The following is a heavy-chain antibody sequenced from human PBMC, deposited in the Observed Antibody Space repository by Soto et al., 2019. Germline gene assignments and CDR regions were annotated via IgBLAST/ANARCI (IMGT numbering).Heavy chain of an antibody. Sequence: GGSLRLSCAASGITFSSYAMHWVRQAPGKGLEWAAVISYDGSNKYYADSVKGRFTISRDNSKNTLYLQMNSLRAEDMAVYYSARVGSSSDYCDYWGQGTLVTVSS. J-gene: IGHJ4*02. CDR3: ARVGSSSDYCDY. D-gene: IGHD6-6*01. V-gene: IGHV3-30-3*01. CDR1: GITFSSYA. CDR2: ISYDGSNK.